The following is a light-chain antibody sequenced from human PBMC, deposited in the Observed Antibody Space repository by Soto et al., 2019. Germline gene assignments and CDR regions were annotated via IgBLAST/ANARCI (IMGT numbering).Light chain of an antibody. CDR1: SSNIGDNP. CDR2: GNI. CDR3: QSYDSTLSARYV. V-gene: IGLV1-40*01. Sequence: QSVLTQPPSASGTPGQRVTISCSGSSSNIGDNPVNWYQQVPGAAPKLLIFGNINRPSGVPDRFSGSKSGTSASLAITGLQAEDEGDYYCQSYDSTLSARYVFGTGTKVTVL. J-gene: IGLJ1*01.